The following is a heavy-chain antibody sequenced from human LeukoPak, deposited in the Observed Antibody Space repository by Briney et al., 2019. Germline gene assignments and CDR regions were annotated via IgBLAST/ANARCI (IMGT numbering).Heavy chain of an antibody. D-gene: IGHD2-2*01. J-gene: IGHJ4*02. CDR2: IWDDGSNQ. Sequence: RRSLRLSSAASGFVFSTYGTHWVRQAPGKGLDWVAVIWDDGSNQYSVDSATGRFTLTRDNSKNTLYLQMNSLRADDTAVYYCAKDSSTWGNRDFDYWGQGTLVTVSS. CDR3: AKDSSTWGNRDFDY. CDR1: GFVFSTYG. V-gene: IGHV3-33*06.